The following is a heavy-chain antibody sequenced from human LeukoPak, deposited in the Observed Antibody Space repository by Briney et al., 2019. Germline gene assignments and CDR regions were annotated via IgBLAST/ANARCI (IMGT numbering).Heavy chain of an antibody. D-gene: IGHD6-6*01. CDR1: GGSFSGYY. J-gene: IGHJ6*02. CDR2: INHSGST. CDR3: ASSRAARTYYYYYYYGMDV. Sequence: SETLSLTCAVYGGSFSGYYWSWIRQPPGKGLEWIGEINHSGSTNYNPSLKSRVTISVDTSKNQFSLKLSSVTAADTAVYYCASSRAARTYYYYYYYGMDVWGQGTTATVSS. V-gene: IGHV4-34*01.